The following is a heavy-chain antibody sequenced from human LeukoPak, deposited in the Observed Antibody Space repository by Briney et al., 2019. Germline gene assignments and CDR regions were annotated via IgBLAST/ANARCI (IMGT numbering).Heavy chain of an antibody. J-gene: IGHJ4*02. Sequence: GGSLRLSCAASGFTFSSYGMHWVRQAPGKGLEWVAVISYDGSNKYYADSVKGRFTISRDNSKNTLYLQMNSLRAEDTAVYYCARIGYSSSSLDYWGQGTLVPVSS. V-gene: IGHV3-30*03. CDR1: GFTFSSYG. D-gene: IGHD6-6*01. CDR2: ISYDGSNK. CDR3: ARIGYSSSSLDY.